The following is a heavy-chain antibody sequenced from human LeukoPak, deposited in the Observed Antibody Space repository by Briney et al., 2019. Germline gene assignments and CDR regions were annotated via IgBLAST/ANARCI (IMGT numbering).Heavy chain of an antibody. V-gene: IGHV3-74*01. D-gene: IGHD3-10*01. CDR1: GFTFSSYW. J-gene: IGHJ4*02. Sequence: GGCLRLSCAASGFTFSSYWMHWVRQAPGKGLVWVSRINEHGSTTNYADSVKDRFTISRDNAKNTLYLQMNSLRAEDTAVYYCARDVGGSGSHWGQGTLVTVSS. CDR3: ARDVGGSGSH. CDR2: INEHGSTT.